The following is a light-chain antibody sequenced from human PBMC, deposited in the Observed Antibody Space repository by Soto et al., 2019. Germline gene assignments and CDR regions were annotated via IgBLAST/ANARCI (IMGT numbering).Light chain of an antibody. CDR3: AAWHDSPSYV. V-gene: IGLV1-47*01. CDR1: SSNIGSNY. J-gene: IGLJ1*01. CDR2: RNN. Sequence: QSVLTQPPSASGTPGQRVTISCSGSSSNIGSNYVYWYQQLPGTAPKLLIYRNNQRPSGVPDRFSGSKSGTSASLAISGLRSEDEADYYCAAWHDSPSYVFGTGTKLTVL.